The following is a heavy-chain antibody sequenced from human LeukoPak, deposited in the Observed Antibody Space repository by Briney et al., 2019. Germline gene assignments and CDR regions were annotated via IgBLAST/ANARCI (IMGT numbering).Heavy chain of an antibody. CDR1: SGSISNNNL. CDR3: ARQQYCSSTSCYLYDY. Sequence: SETLSLTCAVSSGSISNNNLWSLVRPPPGKGLEGIGENYHSGITNYKPSLRGRLTLSSDKSKNHFSLKLSSVTAADTAVYYCARQQYCSSTSCYLYDYWGQGTLVTVSS. D-gene: IGHD2-2*01. J-gene: IGHJ4*02. V-gene: IGHV4-4*02. CDR2: NYHSGIT.